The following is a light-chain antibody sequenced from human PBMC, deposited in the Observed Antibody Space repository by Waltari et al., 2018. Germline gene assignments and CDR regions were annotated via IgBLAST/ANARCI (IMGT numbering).Light chain of an antibody. CDR3: QQYNDYPWT. Sequence: TFRSSQSISSWLAWDQQKPRKAPKLLIYKASSLESGVPSRFSGSGSGTEFTLTISSLQPDDFATYYCQQYNDYPWTFGQGTKVEIK. CDR2: KAS. CDR1: QSISSW. V-gene: IGKV1-5*03. J-gene: IGKJ1*01.